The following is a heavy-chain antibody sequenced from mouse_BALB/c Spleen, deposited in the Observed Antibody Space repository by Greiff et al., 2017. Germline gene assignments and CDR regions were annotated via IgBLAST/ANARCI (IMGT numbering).Heavy chain of an antibody. CDR1: GYTFTSYW. J-gene: IGHJ4*01. CDR3: ARLGYGNPYAMDY. Sequence: VQLQQSGAELAKPGASVKMSCKASGYTFTSYWMHWVKQRPGQGLEWIGYINPSTGYPEYNQKFKDKATLTADKSSSTAYMQLSSLTSEDSAVYYCARLGYGNPYAMDYWGQGTSVTVSS. V-gene: IGHV1-7*01. D-gene: IGHD2-10*02. CDR2: INPSTGYP.